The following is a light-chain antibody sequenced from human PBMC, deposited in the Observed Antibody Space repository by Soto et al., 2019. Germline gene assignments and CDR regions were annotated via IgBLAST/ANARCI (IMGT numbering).Light chain of an antibody. V-gene: IGLV2-14*01. CDR1: SSDVGGYNY. CDR2: EVS. CDR3: TSYTTSSTRV. J-gene: IGLJ3*02. Sequence: QSALTQPASVSGSPGQSITISCTGTSSDVGGYNYVSWYQQHPGKAPKFIIYEVSNRPLGVSNRFSGSKSGNTASLTISGLQAEDEADYYCTSYTTSSTRVFGGGTKLTVL.